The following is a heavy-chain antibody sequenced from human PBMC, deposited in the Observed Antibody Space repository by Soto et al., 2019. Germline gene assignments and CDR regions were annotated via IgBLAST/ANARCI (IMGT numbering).Heavy chain of an antibody. D-gene: IGHD2-15*01. Sequence: EASVKVSCKASGYTFTGYYMHWVRQAPGQGLEWMGWINPNSGGTNYAQKFQGWVTMTRDTSISTAYMELSRLRSDDTAVYYCARASFLYYYYGMDVWGQGTTVTVSS. J-gene: IGHJ6*02. CDR3: ARASFLYYYYGMDV. V-gene: IGHV1-2*04. CDR2: INPNSGGT. CDR1: GYTFTGYY.